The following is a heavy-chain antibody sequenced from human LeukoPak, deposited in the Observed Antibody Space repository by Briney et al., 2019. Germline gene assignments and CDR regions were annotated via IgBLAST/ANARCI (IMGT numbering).Heavy chain of an antibody. V-gene: IGHV3-15*01. CDR2: LKSKTDGGTT. CDR3: TTDPWELPKDY. D-gene: IGHD1-26*01. J-gene: IGHJ4*02. Sequence: GRSLRLSCAASGFTFSNAWMSWVRQAPGKGLEWVGRLKSKTDGGTTDYAAPVKGRFTILRDDSKNTLYLQMNSLKTEDTAVYYWTTDPWELPKDYWGQGSLVTVSS. CDR1: GFTFSNAW.